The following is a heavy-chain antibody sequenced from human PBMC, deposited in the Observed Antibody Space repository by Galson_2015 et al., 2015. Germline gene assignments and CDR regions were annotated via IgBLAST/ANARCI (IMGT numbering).Heavy chain of an antibody. CDR3: ARHLVVVPAAIQLDY. CDR1: GYTFTNNW. Sequence: QSGAEVKKPGESLKISCKGSGYTFTNNWIGWVCQMPGKGLEWMGIVFPDDSDTRYNPSFQGQVTISADKSISTAYLQWSSLKASDTAMYYCARHLVVVPAAIQLDYWGQGTLVTVSS. V-gene: IGHV5-51*01. CDR2: VFPDDSDT. J-gene: IGHJ4*02. D-gene: IGHD2-2*01.